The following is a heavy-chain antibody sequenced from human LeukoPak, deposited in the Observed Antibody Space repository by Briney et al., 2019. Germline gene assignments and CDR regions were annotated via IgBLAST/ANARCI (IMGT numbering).Heavy chain of an antibody. CDR1: GFTSSHYS. CDR3: ARSGSSLRSPLYYGMDV. V-gene: IGHV3-53*01. Sequence: GGSLRLSCVASGFTSSHYSMNWVRQAPGQGLEWVSVLYSGGSTYYTNSVKGRFTISRDNSKNTLYLQMNSLRAEDTAVYYCARSGSSLRSPLYYGMDVWGQGTTVTVSS. D-gene: IGHD1-26*01. CDR2: LYSGGST. J-gene: IGHJ6*02.